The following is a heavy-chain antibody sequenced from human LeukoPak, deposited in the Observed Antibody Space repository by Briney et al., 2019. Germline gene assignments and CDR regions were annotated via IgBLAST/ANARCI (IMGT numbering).Heavy chain of an antibody. CDR2: ISYDGRNK. CDR3: ARGLDAMGFWSGYH. V-gene: IGHV3-30*03. D-gene: IGHD3-3*01. CDR1: GFTFSSYG. Sequence: GRSLRLSCAASGFTFSSYGMHWVRQAPGKGLEWVAVISYDGRNKYYADSVKGRFTVSRDNSKNTLYLQMNSLRAEDTAVYYCARGLDAMGFWSGYHWGQGTLVTVSS. J-gene: IGHJ4*02.